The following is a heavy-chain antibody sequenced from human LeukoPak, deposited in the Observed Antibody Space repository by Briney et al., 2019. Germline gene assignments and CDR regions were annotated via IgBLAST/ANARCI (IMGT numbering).Heavy chain of an antibody. J-gene: IGHJ4*02. CDR2: ISSNGGST. CDR3: ARDEGLLWFGELRY. Sequence: PGGSLRLSCAASGFTFSSYAMHWVRQAPGKGLEYVSAISSNGGSTYYANSVKGRFTISRDNSKNTLYLQMGSLRAEDMAVYYCARDEGLLWFGELRYWGQGTLVTVSS. V-gene: IGHV3-64*01. D-gene: IGHD3-10*01. CDR1: GFTFSSYA.